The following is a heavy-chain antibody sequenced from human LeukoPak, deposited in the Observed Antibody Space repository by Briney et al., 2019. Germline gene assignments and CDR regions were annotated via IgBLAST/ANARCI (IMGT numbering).Heavy chain of an antibody. CDR1: GFTFSSYE. D-gene: IGHD6-19*01. V-gene: IGHV3-48*03. Sequence: PGGSLRLSCAASGFTFSSYEMNWVRQAPGKGLEWVSYISSSGSTIYYADSVKGRFTISRDNAKNSLYLQMNSLRAEDTAVYYCAKEEQWLVLYYWGQGTLVTVSS. CDR2: ISSSGSTI. CDR3: AKEEQWLVLYY. J-gene: IGHJ4*02.